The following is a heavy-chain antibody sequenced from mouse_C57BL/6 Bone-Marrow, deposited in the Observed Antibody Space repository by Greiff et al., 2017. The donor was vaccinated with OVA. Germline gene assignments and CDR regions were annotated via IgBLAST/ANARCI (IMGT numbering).Heavy chain of an antibody. CDR1: GYTFTSYW. CDR2: IDPSDSET. CDR3: ARGDGNY. Sequence: QVQLQQPGAKLVRPGSSVKLSCKASGYTFTSYWMHWVKQRPIQGLEWIGNIDPSDSETHYNQKFKDKVTLTVDKSSSTAYLQLSSLTSEDSAVYYCARGDGNYWGQGTTLTVSS. D-gene: IGHD1-1*01. V-gene: IGHV1-52*01. J-gene: IGHJ2*01.